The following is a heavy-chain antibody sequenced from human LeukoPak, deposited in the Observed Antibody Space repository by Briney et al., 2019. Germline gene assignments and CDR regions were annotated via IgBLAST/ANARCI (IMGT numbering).Heavy chain of an antibody. CDR3: ATVGGTYSRREKWFDP. V-gene: IGHV1-18*01. J-gene: IGHJ5*02. CDR1: GYTFTSNA. CDR2: ISAFNGTT. D-gene: IGHD1-26*01. Sequence: ASVKVSCKASGYTFTSNAISWVRQAPGQGLEWMGWISAFNGTTNYAQKLQGRVTMTTDTSTSTAYMELRRLRTDDTAGYYCATVGGTYSRREKWFDPWGQGTLVTVSS.